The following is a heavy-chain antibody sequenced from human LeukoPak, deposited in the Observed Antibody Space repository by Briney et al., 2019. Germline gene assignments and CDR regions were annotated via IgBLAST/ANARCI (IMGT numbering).Heavy chain of an antibody. V-gene: IGHV3-66*01. CDR3: ARVKSGSYSYFDY. J-gene: IGHJ4*02. CDR1: GFTVSSNY. Sequence: GGSLRLSCAASGFTVSSNYMSWVRQAPGKGLEWVSVIYSGGSTYYADSVKGRFTISRDNSKNTLYLQMNSLRAEDTAVYYCARVKSGSYSYFDYWGPGTLVTVSS. CDR2: IYSGGST. D-gene: IGHD1-26*01.